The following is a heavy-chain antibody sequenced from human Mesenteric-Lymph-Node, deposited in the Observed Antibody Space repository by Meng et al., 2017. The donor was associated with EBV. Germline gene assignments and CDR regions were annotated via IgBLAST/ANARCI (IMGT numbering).Heavy chain of an antibody. CDR1: GYTFIAYY. Sequence: QVHVVQSGAEVKKPGASVKVACKASGYTFIAYYMHWVRQAPGQGLEWMGRINPNSGGTNYAEKFQDRVTMTRDTSISTVYMELSGLRSDDTAVYYCVRDHRTLTGSLDPWGQGTLVTVSS. CDR2: INPNSGGT. J-gene: IGHJ5*02. CDR3: VRDHRTLTGSLDP. D-gene: IGHD3-9*01. V-gene: IGHV1-2*06.